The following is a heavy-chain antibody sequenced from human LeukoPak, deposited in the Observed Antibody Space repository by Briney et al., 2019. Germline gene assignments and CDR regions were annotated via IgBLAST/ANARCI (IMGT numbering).Heavy chain of an antibody. J-gene: IGHJ5*02. CDR1: GYTFTSYY. D-gene: IGHD6-13*01. Sequence: ASVKVSCKASGYTFTSYYMHWVRQAPGQGLEWMGIINPSGGSTSYAQKFQGRVTMTRDTSTSTVYMELSSLRSEDTAVYYCARGSGIAAAGTLWDNWFDPWGQGTLVTVSS. CDR3: ARGSGIAAAGTLWDNWFDP. CDR2: INPSGGST. V-gene: IGHV1-46*01.